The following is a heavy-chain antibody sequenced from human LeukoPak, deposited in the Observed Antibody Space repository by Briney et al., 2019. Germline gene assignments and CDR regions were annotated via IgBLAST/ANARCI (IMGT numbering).Heavy chain of an antibody. J-gene: IGHJ5*02. Sequence: ASVKVSCKASGYTFTSYGISWVRQAPGQGLEWMGRIIPIFGTANYAQKFQGRVTITTDESTSTAYMELSSLRSEDTAVYYCARVIRGQLDPWGQGTLVTVSS. CDR1: GYTFTSYG. CDR2: IIPIFGTA. CDR3: ARVIRGQLDP. V-gene: IGHV1-69*05.